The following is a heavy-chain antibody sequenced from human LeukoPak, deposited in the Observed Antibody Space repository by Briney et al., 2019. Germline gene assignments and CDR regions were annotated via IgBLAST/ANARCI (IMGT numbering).Heavy chain of an antibody. D-gene: IGHD6-6*01. J-gene: IGHJ5*02. CDR2: INHSGST. V-gene: IGHV4-34*01. CDR3: ARGRSRPSGFDP. CDR1: GGSFSGYY. Sequence: SETLSLTCAVYGGSFSGYYWSWIRQPPGKGLEWIGEINHSGSTNYNPSLKSRVTISVDTSKNQFSLKLSSVTAADTAVYYCARGRSRPSGFDPWGQGTLVTVSS.